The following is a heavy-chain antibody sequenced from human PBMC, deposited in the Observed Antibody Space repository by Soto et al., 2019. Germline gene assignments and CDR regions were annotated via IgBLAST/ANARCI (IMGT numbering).Heavy chain of an antibody. D-gene: IGHD3-16*01. CDR2: ISGSGGST. V-gene: IGHV3-23*01. CDR1: GFTFSSYA. Sequence: PGWSLRLSCAASGFTFSSYAMSWVRQAPGKGLEWVSAISGSGGSTYYADSVKGRFTISRDNSKNTLYLQMNSLRAEDTAVYYCAKDLGAPDAFDIWGQGTMVTVSS. CDR3: AKDLGAPDAFDI. J-gene: IGHJ3*02.